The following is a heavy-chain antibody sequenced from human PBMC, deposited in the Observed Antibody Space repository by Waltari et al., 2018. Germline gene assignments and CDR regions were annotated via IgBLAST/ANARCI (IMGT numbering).Heavy chain of an antibody. V-gene: IGHV3-7*01. CDR2: IHKDGSEK. CDR3: VRDHWGPDY. CDR1: GFTFTDYW. J-gene: IGHJ4*02. D-gene: IGHD7-27*01. Sequence: EVHLVESGGGLVKPGGDLRLACAASGFTFTDYWSSGVRQAPGKGQEWVANIHKDGSEKNYVDYVKGRFTISRDNAKDSVYLQMNSLRADDTAMYYCVRDHWGPDYWGQGTLVTVSS.